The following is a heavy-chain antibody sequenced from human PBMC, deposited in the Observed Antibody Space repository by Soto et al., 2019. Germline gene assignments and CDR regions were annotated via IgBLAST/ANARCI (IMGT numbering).Heavy chain of an antibody. CDR3: ANDILTGYYTITVGFDY. J-gene: IGHJ4*02. CDR1: GFTFSSYA. CDR2: ISGSGGST. D-gene: IGHD3-9*01. V-gene: IGHV3-23*01. Sequence: GGSLRLSCAASGFTFSSYAMSWVRQAPGKGLEWVSAISGSGGSTYYADSVKGRFTISRDNSKNTLYLQMNSLRAEDTAVYYCANDILTGYYTITVGFDYWGQGTLVTVSS.